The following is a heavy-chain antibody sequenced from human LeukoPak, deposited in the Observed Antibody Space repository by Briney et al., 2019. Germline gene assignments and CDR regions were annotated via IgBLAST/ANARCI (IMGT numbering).Heavy chain of an antibody. D-gene: IGHD3-22*01. CDR3: AKGDHYYDSSGFDY. V-gene: IGHV3-30-3*01. CDR1: GFTFSSYA. CDR2: ISYDGSNK. Sequence: GGSLRLSCAASGFTFSSYAMHWVRQAPGKGLEWVAVISYDGSNKYYADSVKGRFTISRDNSKNTLYLQMNSLRAEDTAVYYCAKGDHYYDSSGFDYWGQGTLVTVSS. J-gene: IGHJ4*02.